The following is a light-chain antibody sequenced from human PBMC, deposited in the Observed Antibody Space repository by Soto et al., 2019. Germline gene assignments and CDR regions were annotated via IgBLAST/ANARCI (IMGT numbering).Light chain of an antibody. CDR2: EVS. Sequence: QSALTQPASVSGSPGQSITISCTGTSSDVGSYIYVSWYQHHPGKAPKLMIYEVSNRPSGVSNRFSGSKSGNTASLTISGLQAEDEADYYCSSYTSSDTLVFGGGTKLTVL. CDR1: SSDVGSYIY. V-gene: IGLV2-14*01. J-gene: IGLJ3*02. CDR3: SSYTSSDTLV.